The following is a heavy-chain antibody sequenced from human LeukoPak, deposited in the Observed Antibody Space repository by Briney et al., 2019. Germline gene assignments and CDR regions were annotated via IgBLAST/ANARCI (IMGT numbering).Heavy chain of an antibody. D-gene: IGHD2-15*01. CDR2: ISGSGRTT. Sequence: PGGSRRLSCAASGFTFSNHAMSWVRQAPGKGLQWVSVISGSGRTTEYADSVKGRFTISRDNSENTLSLQMNSLRVEDTAIYYCAKNVVVKRYFDYWGRGTLITVSS. CDR1: GFTFSNHA. V-gene: IGHV3-23*01. CDR3: AKNVVVKRYFDY. J-gene: IGHJ4*02.